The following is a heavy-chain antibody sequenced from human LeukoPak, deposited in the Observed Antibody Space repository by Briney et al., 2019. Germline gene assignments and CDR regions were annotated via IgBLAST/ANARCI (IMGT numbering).Heavy chain of an antibody. V-gene: IGHV3-23*01. J-gene: IGHJ4*02. CDR3: AKDPVYHCSSTTCYFDY. CDR1: GFTFSSYA. Sequence: GGSLRLSCAASGFTFSSYAMSWVRQAPGKGLEWVSAISGSGGSTYYADSVKGRFTISRDNSKSTLYLQMNSLRAEDTAVYYCAKDPVYHCSSTTCYFDYWGQGTLVTVSS. CDR2: ISGSGGST. D-gene: IGHD2-2*01.